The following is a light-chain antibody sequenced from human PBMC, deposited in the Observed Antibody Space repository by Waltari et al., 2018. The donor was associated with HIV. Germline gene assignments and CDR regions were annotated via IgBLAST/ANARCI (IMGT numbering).Light chain of an antibody. V-gene: IGLV2-14*03. J-gene: IGLJ3*02. CDR1: NSDIGYYGY. Sequence: QSALNKPASASGSPGQQITISCSGINSDIGYYGYVTWYQQHQGKAPKLMIYDVSKRPSGISNRFSGSKSGNTASLTLSGLQAEDEADYYCSAQTGSTTLVFGGGTTLTVL. CDR2: DVS. CDR3: SAQTGSTTLV.